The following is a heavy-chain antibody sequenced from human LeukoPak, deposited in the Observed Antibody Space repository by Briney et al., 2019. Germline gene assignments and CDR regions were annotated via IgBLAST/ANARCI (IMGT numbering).Heavy chain of an antibody. Sequence: GGSLRLSCAASGFSFSGCGMYWVRQAPGKGVEWVSAISGSGGSTYYADSVRGRFTISRDNSKNTQYLQMNSLRAEDTAVYYCAKADGDYEMEDYWGQGTLVTVSS. CDR3: AKADGDYEMEDY. CDR2: ISGSGGST. J-gene: IGHJ4*02. CDR1: GFSFSGCG. D-gene: IGHD4-17*01. V-gene: IGHV3-23*01.